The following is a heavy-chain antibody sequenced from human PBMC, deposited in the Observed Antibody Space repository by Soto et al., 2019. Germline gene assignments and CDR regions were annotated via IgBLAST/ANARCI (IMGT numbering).Heavy chain of an antibody. CDR2: INPSGGST. CDR3: AREGGQGIAVAGALRAFDI. J-gene: IGHJ3*02. Sequence: SVKVSCKSSVYTFTGYYMHLVRQAPGQGLEWMGIINPSGGSTSYAQKFQGRVTMTRDTSTSTVYMELSSLRSEDTAVYYCAREGGQGIAVAGALRAFDIWGQGTMVTVS. D-gene: IGHD6-19*01. V-gene: IGHV1-46*01. CDR1: VYTFTGYY.